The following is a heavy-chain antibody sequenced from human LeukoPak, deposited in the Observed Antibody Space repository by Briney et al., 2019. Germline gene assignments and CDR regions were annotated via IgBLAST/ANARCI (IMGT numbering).Heavy chain of an antibody. D-gene: IGHD1-26*01. Sequence: SETLSLTCTVSVASVGSAGYYGSWIRQPPGGGLEWVGYIYYISNTNYNPSLKRRVTMSEDPSKNQFSLKLNSVPAADSAVYYCARTQSQSRSYRYYFGYWGQGPLVTVSS. V-gene: IGHV4-61*08. CDR3: ARTQSQSRSYRYYFGY. CDR2: IYYISNT. J-gene: IGHJ4*02. CDR1: VASVGSAGYY.